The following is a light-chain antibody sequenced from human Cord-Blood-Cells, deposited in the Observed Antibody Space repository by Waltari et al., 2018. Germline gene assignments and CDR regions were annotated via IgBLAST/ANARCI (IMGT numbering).Light chain of an antibody. CDR3: QQRSNWEGFT. CDR2: DAS. CDR1: QSVSSY. J-gene: IGKJ3*01. Sequence: EIVLTQSQATLSLSPGARAPLSCRASQSVSSYLAWYQQKPGQAPRLLIYDASNRATGIPARFSGSGSGTDFTLTISSLEPEDFVVYYCQQRSNWEGFTFGPGTKVDIK. V-gene: IGKV3-11*01.